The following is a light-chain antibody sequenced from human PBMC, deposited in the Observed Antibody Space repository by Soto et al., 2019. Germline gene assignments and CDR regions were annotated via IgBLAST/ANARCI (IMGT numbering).Light chain of an antibody. V-gene: IGKV1-13*02. CDR1: QGISSA. J-gene: IGKJ4*01. CDR3: QQFQSYALT. CDR2: DAS. Sequence: AIQLTQSPSSLSASVGDRVTITCRASQGISSALAWYQHKPGRAPRLLIYDASSLQSGVPSRFSGSGSGTDFTLTNSSLQPEDFATYYCQQFQSYALTFGGGTKLEIK.